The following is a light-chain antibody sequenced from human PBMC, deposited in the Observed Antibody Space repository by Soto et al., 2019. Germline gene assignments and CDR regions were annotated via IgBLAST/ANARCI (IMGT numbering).Light chain of an antibody. CDR2: EVI. V-gene: IGLV2-14*01. CDR3: SSYTSSSAFYV. CDR1: SSDVGGFNY. J-gene: IGLJ1*01. Sequence: QLVLTQPASVSGSPGQSITISCTGTSSDVGGFNYVSWYQQHPGKAPKLMIYEVIHRPSGVSIRFSGSKSANTASLTISGLQAEDEADYYCSSYTSSSAFYVFGTGTKVTVL.